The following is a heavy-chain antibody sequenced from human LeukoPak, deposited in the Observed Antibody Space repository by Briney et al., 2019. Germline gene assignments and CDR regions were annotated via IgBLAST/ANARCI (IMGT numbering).Heavy chain of an antibody. Sequence: PGGSLRLSCAASGFTFSSYAMSWVRQAPGKGLEWVSGISGSGGSTSYADSVKGRFTISGDNAKISLYLQMSSLRAEDTGVYYCVRDLLGLHDYWGQGTLVTVSS. J-gene: IGHJ4*02. D-gene: IGHD7-27*01. CDR1: GFTFSSYA. V-gene: IGHV3-23*01. CDR3: VRDLLGLHDY. CDR2: ISGSGGST.